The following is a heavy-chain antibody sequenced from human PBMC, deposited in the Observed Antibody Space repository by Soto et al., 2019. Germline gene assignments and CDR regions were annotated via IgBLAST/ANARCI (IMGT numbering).Heavy chain of an antibody. D-gene: IGHD5-18*01. J-gene: IGHJ6*02. V-gene: IGHV4-30-4*01. CDR1: GGSITSGDYY. CDR2: IYYSGST. CDR3: ARALIQLWPHYYYGMDV. Sequence: PLETLSLTCTVSGGSITSGDYYWSWIRQPPGKGLEWIGYIYYSGSTYHNPSLKSRVTISVDTSKNQFSLKLSSVTAADTAVYYCARALIQLWPHYYYGMDVWGQGTTVTVSS.